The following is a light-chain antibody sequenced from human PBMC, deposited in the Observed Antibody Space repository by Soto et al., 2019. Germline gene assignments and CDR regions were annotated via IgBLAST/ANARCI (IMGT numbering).Light chain of an antibody. Sequence: EIVLTQSPGTLSLSPGERATLSCRASQSISSTFLAWYQHKPGQAPRVLIYGASRRATGIPDRFSGSGSGTDFTHSINRLEPDDVAVRYCQQYESSWTFGQGTKVE. V-gene: IGKV3-20*01. CDR2: GAS. CDR1: QSISSTF. CDR3: QQYESSWT. J-gene: IGKJ1*01.